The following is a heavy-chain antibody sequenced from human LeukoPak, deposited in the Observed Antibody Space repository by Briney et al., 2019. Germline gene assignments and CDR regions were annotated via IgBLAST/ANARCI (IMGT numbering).Heavy chain of an antibody. J-gene: IGHJ4*02. CDR2: INHSVST. D-gene: IGHD2-2*01. V-gene: IGHV4-34*01. CDR1: GGSFSGYY. Sequence: SETLSLTCAVYGGSFSGYYWSWIRQPPGKGLEWIGGINHSVSTNYNPSLKSRVTLSVDTSKKQFSLKLSSVTAADTPGCYCAGKVPAAKGAFDYSGQGNL. CDR3: AGKVPAAKGAFDY.